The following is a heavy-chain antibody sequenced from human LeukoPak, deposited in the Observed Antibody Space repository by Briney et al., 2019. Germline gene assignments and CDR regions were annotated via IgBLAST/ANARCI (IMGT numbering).Heavy chain of an antibody. J-gene: IGHJ4*02. CDR3: AKDLRDYAL. CDR1: GVTFSSYV. D-gene: IGHD3-16*01. Sequence: GGSLRLSCEASGVTFSSYVMSWVRQAPGKRPEWVSGISGSGGGTYYADSVKGRFTISRDNSKSTLYLQMNSLRAEDTAVYYCAKDLRDYALWGQGTLVTVSS. V-gene: IGHV3-23*01. CDR2: ISGSGGGT.